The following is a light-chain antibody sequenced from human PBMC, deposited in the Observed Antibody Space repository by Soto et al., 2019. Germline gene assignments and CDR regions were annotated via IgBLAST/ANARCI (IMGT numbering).Light chain of an antibody. J-gene: IGKJ3*01. CDR1: QSVSSSY. CDR2: GAS. CDR3: QQYGSSPPFT. V-gene: IGKV3-20*01. Sequence: EIVLTQSPGTLSLSPGERATLSCRASQSVSSSYLAWYQQKPGQAPRLLIYGASSSATGIPDRFSGSGSGTDFTLTISRLEPEDLAVYYCQQYGSSPPFTIVPGTKVDI.